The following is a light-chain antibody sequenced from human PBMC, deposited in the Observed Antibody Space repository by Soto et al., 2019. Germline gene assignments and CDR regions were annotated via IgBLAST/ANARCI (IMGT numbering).Light chain of an antibody. CDR1: ALPKQY. V-gene: IGLV3-25*03. Sequence: SYELTQPPSVSVSPGQTARITCSGDALPKQYAYWYQQKPGQAPVLVIYKDSERPSGIPERFSGSSSGTTVTLTISGVQAEDAADYYCQSADSSGIYVFGTGTKATVL. CDR2: KDS. CDR3: QSADSSGIYV. J-gene: IGLJ1*01.